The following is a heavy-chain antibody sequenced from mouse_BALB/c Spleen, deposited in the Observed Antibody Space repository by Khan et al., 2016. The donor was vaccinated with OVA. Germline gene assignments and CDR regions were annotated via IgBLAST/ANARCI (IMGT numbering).Heavy chain of an antibody. Sequence: EVELVESGGGLEKPGGSLKLSCAASGFTFSSYTMSWVRQTPEKRLEWVATISSGGDNTYYPDSVKGRFTISRDNAKNTLYLQMSSLRSEDTALYYCARSNYGAFAYWGQGTLVTVSA. CDR2: ISSGGDNT. D-gene: IGHD1-1*02. CDR1: GFTFSSYT. V-gene: IGHV5-9*03. J-gene: IGHJ3*01. CDR3: ARSNYGAFAY.